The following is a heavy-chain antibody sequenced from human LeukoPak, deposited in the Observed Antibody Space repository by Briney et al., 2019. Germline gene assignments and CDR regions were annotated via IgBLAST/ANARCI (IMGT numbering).Heavy chain of an antibody. CDR3: ASGAGWESGY. CDR2: IDQNGSEK. J-gene: IGHJ4*02. CDR1: GSTSSRNF. Sequence: GGSPRLSCAVSGSTSSRNFMSWVRQTPEKGLEWVANIDQNGSEKNYVDSVKGRFTISRDNAKNSLFLQMNSLRAEDTAIYYCASGAGWESGYWGQGTLVTVSP. D-gene: IGHD1-26*01. V-gene: IGHV3-7*01.